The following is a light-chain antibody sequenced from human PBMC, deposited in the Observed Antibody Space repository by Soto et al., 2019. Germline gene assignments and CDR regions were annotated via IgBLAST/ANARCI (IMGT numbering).Light chain of an antibody. CDR1: QGIANF. CDR3: QQFNSFPIP. Sequence: IQLTQSPSSLSASVGDRVTISCRASQGIANFLAWYQQKPGKAPTLLIYGASTLQSGVPSRFSGSGSGTDFTITISIPQPKDFATYYGQQFNSFPIPFGPGTKVDIK. V-gene: IGKV1-9*01. CDR2: GAS. J-gene: IGKJ3*01.